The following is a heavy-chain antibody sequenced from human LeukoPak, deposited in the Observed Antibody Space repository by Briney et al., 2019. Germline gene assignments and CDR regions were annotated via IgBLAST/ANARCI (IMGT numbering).Heavy chain of an antibody. J-gene: IGHJ5*02. CDR3: ARDHRVGVSSGWRNWFDP. CDR1: GYTFTSYG. CDR2: ISAYNGNT. V-gene: IGHV1-18*01. Sequence: GASVKVSCKASGYTFTSYGISWVRQAPGQGLEWMGWISAYNGNTNYAQKLQGRVTMTTDTSTSTAYMELRSLRSDDTAVYYCARDHRVGVSSGWRNWFDPWGQGTLLTLSS. D-gene: IGHD6-19*01.